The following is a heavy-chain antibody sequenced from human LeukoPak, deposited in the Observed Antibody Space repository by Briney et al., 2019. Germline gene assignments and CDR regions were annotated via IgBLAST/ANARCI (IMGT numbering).Heavy chain of an antibody. CDR3: ARHSSLAHFDH. Sequence: SETLSLTCTVSGDSISSYYCSWIRQPPGKGLEWIGYIYYSGTTNYNPSLKSRVTIAVDTSKNQFSLKLSSVTAADTAVYYCARHSSLAHFDHWGQGSLVTVSS. CDR2: IYYSGTT. V-gene: IGHV4-59*01. J-gene: IGHJ4*02. CDR1: GDSISSYY.